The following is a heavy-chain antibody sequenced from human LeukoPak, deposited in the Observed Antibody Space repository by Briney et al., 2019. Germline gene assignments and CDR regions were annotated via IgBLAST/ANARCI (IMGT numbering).Heavy chain of an antibody. CDR2: IYYSGST. Sequence: SETLSLTCTVSGGSISSYYWSWIRQPPGKGLEWIGYIYYSGSTNYNPSLKSRVTISVDTSKNQFSLKLSSVTAADTAVYYCARDGSGYYKPYFDYWGQGTLVTVSS. D-gene: IGHD3-22*01. CDR3: ARDGSGYYKPYFDY. CDR1: GGSISSYY. V-gene: IGHV4-59*01. J-gene: IGHJ4*02.